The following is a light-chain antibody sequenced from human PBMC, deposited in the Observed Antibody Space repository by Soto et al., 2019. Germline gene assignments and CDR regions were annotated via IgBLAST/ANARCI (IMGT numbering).Light chain of an antibody. CDR1: QDIRFW. CDR3: QQSYSTPLT. J-gene: IGKJ4*01. CDR2: GAS. V-gene: IGKV1D-12*01. Sequence: DRVTITCRASQDIRFWLAWYQQKPGKAPKPLIYGASSLQTGVPSRFSGSGSRTDFTLTIIDLQPEDFATYLCQQSYSTPLTFGGGTKVDIK.